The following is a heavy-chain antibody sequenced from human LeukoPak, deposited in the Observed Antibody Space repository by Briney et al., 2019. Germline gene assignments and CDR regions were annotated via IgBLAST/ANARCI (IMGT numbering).Heavy chain of an antibody. CDR3: ASWGGYDFWSGYYDYYYYGMDV. D-gene: IGHD3-3*01. V-gene: IGHV1-8*01. CDR2: MNPNSGNT. CDR1: GYTFTSYD. J-gene: IGHJ6*02. Sequence: ASVKVSCKASGYTFTSYDINWVRQAPGQGLEWMGWMNPNSGNTGYAQKFQGRVTMTRNTSISTAYMELSSLRSEDTAVYYCASWGGYDFWSGYYDYYYYGMDVWGQGTTVTVSS.